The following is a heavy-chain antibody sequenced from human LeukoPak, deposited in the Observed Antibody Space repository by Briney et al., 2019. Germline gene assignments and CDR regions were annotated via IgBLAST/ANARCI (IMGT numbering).Heavy chain of an antibody. D-gene: IGHD3-9*01. CDR3: ARGLTGSYFDY. J-gene: IGHJ4*02. CDR1: GVSVNRYY. Sequence: SETLSLTCTVSGVSVNRYYWSWIRQPPGKGLEWIGHIYYSGSTNYNPSLKSRGTISVDTSKNQFSLKVRSVTAADTAVYHCARGLTGSYFDYWGQGTLVTVSS. V-gene: IGHV4-59*08. CDR2: IYYSGST.